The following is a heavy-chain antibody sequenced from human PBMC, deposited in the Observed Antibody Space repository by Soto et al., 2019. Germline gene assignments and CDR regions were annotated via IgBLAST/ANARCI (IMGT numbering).Heavy chain of an antibody. CDR1: GGTFSSYA. J-gene: IGHJ4*02. CDR2: IIPIFGTA. D-gene: IGHD5-12*01. V-gene: IGHV1-69*13. Sequence: ASVKVSCKASGGTFSSYAISWVRQAPGQGLEWMGGIIPIFGTANYAQKFQGRVTITADESTSTAYMELSSLRSEDTAVYYCARDTHIVATSPYFDYWGQGTLVTVSS. CDR3: ARDTHIVATSPYFDY.